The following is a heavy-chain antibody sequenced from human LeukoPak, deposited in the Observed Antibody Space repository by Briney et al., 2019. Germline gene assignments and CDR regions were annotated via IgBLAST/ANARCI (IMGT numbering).Heavy chain of an antibody. CDR2: IYHSGST. V-gene: IGHV4-59*02. J-gene: IGHJ4*02. D-gene: IGHD5-12*01. Sequence: ASETLSLTCTLSGGSVRTYYWSWIRQPQGKGLEWIGYIYHSGSTNYNPSLKSRVTISVDTSKNQFSLKLSSVTAADTAVYYCARGGGYASPIGYWGQGALVTVSS. CDR1: GGSVRTYY. CDR3: ARGGGYASPIGY.